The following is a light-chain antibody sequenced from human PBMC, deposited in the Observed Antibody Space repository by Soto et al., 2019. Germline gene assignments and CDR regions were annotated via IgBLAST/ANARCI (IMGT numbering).Light chain of an antibody. CDR3: QQYNNWPRT. J-gene: IGKJ1*01. Sequence: EIVMTQSPATLSVSPGERATLSCRASHGVSSNLAWYQQRPGQAPRLLIYGASTRATGVPARFSGSGSGTDFTLTISSLQFEDFAVYYCQQYNNWPRTFGQGTKVDI. CDR2: GAS. CDR1: HGVSSN. V-gene: IGKV3-15*01.